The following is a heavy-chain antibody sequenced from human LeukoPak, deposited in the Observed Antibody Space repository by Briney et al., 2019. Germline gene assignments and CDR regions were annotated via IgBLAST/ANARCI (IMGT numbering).Heavy chain of an antibody. J-gene: IGHJ3*02. CDR1: GGSISSGGYY. V-gene: IGHV4-31*03. Sequence: PSETLSLTCTVSGGSISSGGYYWSWNRQHPGKGLEWIGYIYYSGSTYYNPSLKSRVTISVDTSKNQFSLKLSSVTAADTAVYYRAREAPRAFDIWGQGTMVTVSS. CDR3: AREAPRAFDI. CDR2: IYYSGST.